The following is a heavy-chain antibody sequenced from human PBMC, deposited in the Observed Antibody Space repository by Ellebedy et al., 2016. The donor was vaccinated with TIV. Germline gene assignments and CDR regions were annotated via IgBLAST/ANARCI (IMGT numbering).Heavy chain of an antibody. D-gene: IGHD2-8*01. V-gene: IGHV4-39*01. Sequence: MPSETLSLTCTVYGGSISSSNFYWAWIRQPPGKGLEWIATVSDSGNTYYSPSLKRRVIILVYTSNNQFSLRLRSVTAADTAVYYCARQIRVDLYPSWFDPWGQGTLVTVSS. CDR1: GGSISSSNFY. CDR2: VSDSGNT. J-gene: IGHJ5*02. CDR3: ARQIRVDLYPSWFDP.